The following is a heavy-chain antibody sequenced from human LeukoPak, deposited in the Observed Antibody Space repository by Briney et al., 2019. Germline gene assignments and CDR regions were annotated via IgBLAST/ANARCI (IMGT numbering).Heavy chain of an antibody. CDR2: IYYSGST. CDR1: GGSISSSSYY. J-gene: IGHJ5*02. CDR3: ARQITMVRGVTVTDWFDP. V-gene: IGHV4-39*01. D-gene: IGHD3-10*01. Sequence: SETLSLTCTVSGGSISSSSYYWGWIRQPPGKGLEWIGSIYYSGSTYYNPSLKSRVTISVDTSKNQFSLKLSPVTAADTAVYYCARQITMVRGVTVTDWFDPWGQGTLVTVSS.